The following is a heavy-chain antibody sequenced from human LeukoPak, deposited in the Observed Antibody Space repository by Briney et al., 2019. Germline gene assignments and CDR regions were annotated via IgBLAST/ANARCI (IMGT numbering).Heavy chain of an antibody. CDR2: ISYDGSNK. D-gene: IGHD3-22*01. CDR3: AREGGGYYDPPQAFDI. J-gene: IGHJ3*02. CDR1: GFTFSSYA. Sequence: GGSLRLSCAASGFTFSSYATHWVRQAPGKGLEWVAVISYDGSNKYYADSVKGRFTISRDNSKNTLYLQMNSLRAEDTAVYYCAREGGGYYDPPQAFDIWGQGTMVTVSS. V-gene: IGHV3-30-3*01.